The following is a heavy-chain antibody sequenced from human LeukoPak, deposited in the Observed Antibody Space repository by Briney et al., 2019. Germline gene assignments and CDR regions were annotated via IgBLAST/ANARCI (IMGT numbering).Heavy chain of an antibody. Sequence: GGSLRLSCAASGFALSSHAMSWVRQAPGKGLEWISTFSESSGSAHYADSVKGRFTISRDISKNALYLQMNSLRAEDTAVYYCARDPSRSWWGYFDYWGQGALVTVSS. D-gene: IGHD6-13*01. V-gene: IGHV3-23*01. CDR2: FSESSGSA. CDR3: ARDPSRSWWGYFDY. J-gene: IGHJ4*02. CDR1: GFALSSHA.